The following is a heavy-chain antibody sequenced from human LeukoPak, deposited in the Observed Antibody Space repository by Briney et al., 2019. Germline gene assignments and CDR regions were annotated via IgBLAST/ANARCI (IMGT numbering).Heavy chain of an antibody. CDR2: IYHSGGT. J-gene: IGHJ4*02. D-gene: IGHD5-12*01. CDR3: ARASGYDSDY. Sequence: PSETLSLTCAVSGYSISSGYYWGWIRQPPGKGLEWIGSIYHSGGTYYNPSLKSRVTISVDTSKNQFSLKLSSVTAADTAVYYCARASGYDSDYWGQGTLVTVSS. V-gene: IGHV4-38-2*01. CDR1: GYSISSGYY.